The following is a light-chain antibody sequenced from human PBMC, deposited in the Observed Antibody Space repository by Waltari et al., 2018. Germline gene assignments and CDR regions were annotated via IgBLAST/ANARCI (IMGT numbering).Light chain of an antibody. CDR2: KAS. Sequence: DIQMTQSPSTLSASVGDRVIITCRASQSIGGWLAWYQQKPEKAPKLLIYKASSLHSGVPSRFSGSGSETEFTLTISSLQPDDFATYYCQQYNSDSLYSFGQGTKLEIK. J-gene: IGKJ2*01. CDR3: QQYNSDSLYS. CDR1: QSIGGW. V-gene: IGKV1-5*03.